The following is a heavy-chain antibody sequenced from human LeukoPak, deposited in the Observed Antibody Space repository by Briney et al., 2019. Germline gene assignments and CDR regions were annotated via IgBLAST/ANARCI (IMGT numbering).Heavy chain of an antibody. Sequence: GGSLRLSCVASGFTFSSHWMTWVRQAPGKGLEWVGNINPEGSDKFYVASVKGRFPMSRDNARNSLYLQLGSLRAEDTAVYYCARLKGSTSVFDYWGQGTLVTV. D-gene: IGHD2-2*01. J-gene: IGHJ4*02. V-gene: IGHV3-7*03. CDR2: INPEGSDK. CDR1: GFTFSSHW. CDR3: ARLKGSTSVFDY.